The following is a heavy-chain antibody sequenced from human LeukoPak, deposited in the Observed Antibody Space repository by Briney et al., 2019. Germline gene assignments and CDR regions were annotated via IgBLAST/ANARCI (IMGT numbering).Heavy chain of an antibody. CDR1: GFTFSTYS. CDR3: ASGRQWLAFDY. V-gene: IGHV3-21*01. Sequence: GGSLRLSCAASGFTFSTYSMNWVRQAPGKGLEWVSSITSSRIYIYYADSVKGRFTISRDNAKNSLYLQMNSLRAEDTAVYYCASGRQWLAFDYWGQGTLVTVSS. D-gene: IGHD6-19*01. CDR2: ITSSRIYI. J-gene: IGHJ4*02.